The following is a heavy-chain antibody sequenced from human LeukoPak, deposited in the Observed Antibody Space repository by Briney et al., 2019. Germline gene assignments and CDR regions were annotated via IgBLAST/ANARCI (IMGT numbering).Heavy chain of an antibody. CDR2: IYYSGST. Sequence: SETLSLTCTVSGGSISSYYWSWIRQPPGKGLEWIGYIYYSGSTNYNPSLKSRVTISVDTSKNQFSLKLSSVTAADTAVYYCAREGPAYDAFDIWGQGTMVTVSS. CDR1: GGSISSYY. J-gene: IGHJ3*02. V-gene: IGHV4-59*01. CDR3: AREGPAYDAFDI.